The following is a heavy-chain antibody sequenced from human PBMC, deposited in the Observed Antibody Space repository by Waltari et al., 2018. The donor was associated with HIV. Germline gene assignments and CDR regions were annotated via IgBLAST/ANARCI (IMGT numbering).Heavy chain of an antibody. CDR2: IYYSGST. D-gene: IGHD2-15*01. J-gene: IGHJ4*02. Sequence: QLQLQESGPGLVKPSETLSLTCTVSGGSISSSSYYWGWIRQPPGKGLELIGSIYYSGSTYYNPSLKSRVTISVDTSKNQFSLKLSSVTAADTAVYYCARASGGYKVRYFDYWGQGTLVTVSS. V-gene: IGHV4-39*07. CDR1: GGSISSSSYY. CDR3: ARASGGYKVRYFDY.